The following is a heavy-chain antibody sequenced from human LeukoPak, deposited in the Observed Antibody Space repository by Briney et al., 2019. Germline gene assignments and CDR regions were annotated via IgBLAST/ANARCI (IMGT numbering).Heavy chain of an antibody. CDR3: ARRSGWLL. Sequence: PSETLSLTCTVSGGSISSNTYYWGWIRQPPGKGLEWIGEINHSGSTNYNPSLKSRVTISVDTSKNQFSLKLSSVTAADTAVYYCARRSGWLLWGQGTLVTVSS. CDR2: INHSGST. J-gene: IGHJ4*02. CDR1: GGSISSNTYY. V-gene: IGHV4-39*07. D-gene: IGHD6-19*01.